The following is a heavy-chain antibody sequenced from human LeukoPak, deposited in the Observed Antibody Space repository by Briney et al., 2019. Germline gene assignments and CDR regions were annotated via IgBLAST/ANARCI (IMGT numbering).Heavy chain of an antibody. CDR3: ARVLHKRNYDSSAYYGY. Sequence: GGSLRLSCAASGFTFSTYSMHWVRQAPGKGLEWVSYISSSSSTIYYADSVKGRFTISRDNAKNSLYLQMNSLRAEDTAVYYCARVLHKRNYDSSAYYGYWGQGTLVTVSS. D-gene: IGHD3-22*01. CDR2: ISSSSSTI. J-gene: IGHJ4*02. V-gene: IGHV3-48*01. CDR1: GFTFSTYS.